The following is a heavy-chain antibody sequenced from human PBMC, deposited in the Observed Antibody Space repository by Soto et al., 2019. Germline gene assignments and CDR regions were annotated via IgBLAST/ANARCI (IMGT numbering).Heavy chain of an antibody. CDR3: VREKVRDRRRYYYGRDG. D-gene: IGHD3-10*01. Sequence: GGSLRLSCAASGFTFSSYTMHWVRQAPGKGKEWVALISYDGSTKYADSVKGRFTISRDSSKNTLYLQMSSLRAEDTAVFYCVREKVRDRRRYYYGRDGWGQVTTLTVSS. J-gene: IGHJ6*02. CDR1: GFTFSSYT. CDR2: ISYDGSTK. V-gene: IGHV3-30-3*01.